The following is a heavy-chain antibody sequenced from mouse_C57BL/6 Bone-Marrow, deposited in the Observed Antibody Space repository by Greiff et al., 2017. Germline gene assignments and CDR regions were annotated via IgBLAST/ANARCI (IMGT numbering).Heavy chain of an antibody. D-gene: IGHD1-1*01. V-gene: IGHV3-8*01. CDR1: GYSITSDY. Sequence: EVQGVESGPGLAKPSQTLSLTCSVTGYSITSDYWNWIRKFPGNKLEYMGYISYSGSTYYNPSLKSRISITRDTSKNQYYLQLNSVTTEDTATYYCARCVTTGVALSYFDDWGQGATLTVSS. CDR2: ISYSGST. CDR3: ARCVTTGVALSYFDD. J-gene: IGHJ2*01.